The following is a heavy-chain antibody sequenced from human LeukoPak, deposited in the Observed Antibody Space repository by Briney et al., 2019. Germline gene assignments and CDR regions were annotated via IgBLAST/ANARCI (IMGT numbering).Heavy chain of an antibody. V-gene: IGHV1-2*02. D-gene: IGHD2-21*02. Sequence: VASVKVSCKASGYTFTGYYMHWVRQAPGQGLEWMGWINPNSGGTNYAQKFQGRVTMTRDTSISTAYMELSRLRSDDTAVYYCAREVVVTAIHNWFDPWGQGTLVTVSS. CDR1: GYTFTGYY. CDR2: INPNSGGT. J-gene: IGHJ5*02. CDR3: AREVVVTAIHNWFDP.